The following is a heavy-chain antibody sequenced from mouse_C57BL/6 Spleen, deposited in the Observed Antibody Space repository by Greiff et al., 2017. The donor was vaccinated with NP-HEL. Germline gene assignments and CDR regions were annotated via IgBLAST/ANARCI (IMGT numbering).Heavy chain of an antibody. D-gene: IGHD3-2*02. CDR2: INPSTGGT. V-gene: IGHV1-42*01. J-gene: IGHJ3*01. CDR3: ATKTAQATSWFAY. Sequence: VQLKQSGPELVKPGASVKISCKASGYSFTGYYMNWVKQSPEKSLEWIGEINPSTGGTTYNQKVKAKATLTVDKSSSTAYMQLKSLTSEDSAVYDCATKTAQATSWFAYWGQGTLVTVSA. CDR1: GYSFTGYY.